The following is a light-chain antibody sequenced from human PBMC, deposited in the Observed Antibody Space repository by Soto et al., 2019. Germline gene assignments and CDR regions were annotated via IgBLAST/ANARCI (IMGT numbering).Light chain of an antibody. CDR3: QKTSSSPWT. Sequence: DILMTQSQSSLSASIGDRVTISCRTGQTVSTYLNWSQHQPGRGPTPLIYAASSLQSGVPSRFSGSGCGTDFTLTISSRQPEDFATDYCQKTSSSPWTFGQGTKVDIK. V-gene: IGKV1-39*01. CDR1: QTVSTY. CDR2: AAS. J-gene: IGKJ1*01.